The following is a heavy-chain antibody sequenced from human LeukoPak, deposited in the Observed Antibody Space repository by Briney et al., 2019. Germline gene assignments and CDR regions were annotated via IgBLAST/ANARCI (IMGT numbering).Heavy chain of an antibody. J-gene: IGHJ4*02. CDR1: GFTFSSYW. Sequence: SGGSLRLSCAASGFTFSSYWMSWVRQAPGKGLEWVANIKQDGSEKYYVDSVKGRFTISRDNAKNSLYLQMSSLRAEDTAIYYCARRTDNLAFDYWGQGSLVTVSA. V-gene: IGHV3-7*01. CDR2: IKQDGSEK. CDR3: ARRTDNLAFDY. D-gene: IGHD1-14*01.